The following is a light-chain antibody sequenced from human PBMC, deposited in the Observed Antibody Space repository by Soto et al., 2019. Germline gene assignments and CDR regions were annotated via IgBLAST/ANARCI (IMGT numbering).Light chain of an antibody. V-gene: IGKV3-15*01. CDR2: GPS. Sequence: EMVVTQSPATLSVSPGERATLSCRASESVGSSLAWYQHKPGQAPRLIIYGPSTRATGIPARFSGGGSGTEFTLTITSLQSEDFAVYYCQQYSQWPRTFGQGTKVEIK. CDR3: QQYSQWPRT. CDR1: ESVGSS. J-gene: IGKJ1*01.